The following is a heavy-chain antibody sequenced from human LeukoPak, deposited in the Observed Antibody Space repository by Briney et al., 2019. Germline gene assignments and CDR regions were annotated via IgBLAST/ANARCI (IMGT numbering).Heavy chain of an antibody. J-gene: IGHJ6*02. V-gene: IGHV3-9*01. CDR3: AKETYYYYGMDV. Sequence: GGSLRLSCAASGFTFSDHAMSWVRQAPGRGPEWVSVISGSGSIGYADSVKGRFTISRDNAKNSLYLQMNSLRAEDTALYYCAKETYYYYGMDVWGQGTTVTVSS. CDR2: ISGSGSI. CDR1: GFTFSDHA.